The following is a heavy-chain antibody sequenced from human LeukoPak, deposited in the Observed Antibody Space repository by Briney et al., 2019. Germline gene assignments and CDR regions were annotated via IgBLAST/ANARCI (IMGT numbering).Heavy chain of an antibody. V-gene: IGHV4-4*02. J-gene: IGHJ5*02. D-gene: IGHD2-15*01. Sequence: SETPSLTCAVSGGSISSSNWWSWVRQPPGKGLEWIGEIYHSGSTNYNPSLKSRVTISVDKSKNQFSLKLSSVTAADTAVYYCARVYCSGGSCYSFWFDPWGQGTLVTVSS. CDR1: GGSISSSNW. CDR2: IYHSGST. CDR3: ARVYCSGGSCYSFWFDP.